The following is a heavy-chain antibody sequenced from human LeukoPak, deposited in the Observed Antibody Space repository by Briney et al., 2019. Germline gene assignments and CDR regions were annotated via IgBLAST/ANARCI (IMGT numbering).Heavy chain of an antibody. J-gene: IGHJ4*02. CDR2: IKSKTDGGTT. CDR1: GFTFSNAW. V-gene: IGHV3-15*01. Sequence: PGGSLRLSCAASGFTFSNAWMSWVRQAPGKGLEWVGRIKSKTDGGTTDYAAPVKGRFTISRDDSKNTLYLQMNSLKTEDTAVYYCTRAPEDTAMVMDYFDYWGQGTLVTVSS. D-gene: IGHD5-18*01. CDR3: TRAPEDTAMVMDYFDY.